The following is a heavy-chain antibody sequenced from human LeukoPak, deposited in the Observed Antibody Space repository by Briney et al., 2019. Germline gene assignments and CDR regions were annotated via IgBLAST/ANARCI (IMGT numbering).Heavy chain of an antibody. J-gene: IGHJ4*02. CDR1: GFTFSSYW. D-gene: IGHD2-15*01. Sequence: GWSVTLSCPASGFTFSSYWMHWVRQAPGKELVWVSRINSDGSSTSYADSAKGRFTISRDNAKNTLYLQMNSLRAEDTAVYYYAREEDCSGGSCYSIDYWGQGTLVTVSS. CDR2: INSDGSST. V-gene: IGHV3-74*01. CDR3: AREEDCSGGSCYSIDY.